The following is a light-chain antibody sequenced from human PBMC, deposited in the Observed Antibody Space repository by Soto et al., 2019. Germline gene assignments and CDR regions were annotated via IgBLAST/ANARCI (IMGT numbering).Light chain of an antibody. CDR1: NSNIGSNT. Sequence: QSLLTQTPSASATPGQRVTVSCSGTNSNIGSNTIAWYQQLPGTAPKRLIHSNNQRPSGVPDRFSASKSGTSASLAISGLQSEDEADYYCATWDDRLNGYVFGTGTKVTV. CDR2: SNN. J-gene: IGLJ1*01. CDR3: ATWDDRLNGYV. V-gene: IGLV1-44*01.